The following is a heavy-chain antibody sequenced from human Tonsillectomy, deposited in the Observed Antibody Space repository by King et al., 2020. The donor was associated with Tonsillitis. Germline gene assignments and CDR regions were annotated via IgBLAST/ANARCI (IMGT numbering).Heavy chain of an antibody. CDR3: ARIEGEMSTTLDY. D-gene: IGHD5-24*01. CDR1: GFSLSDATMG. V-gene: IGHV2-26*01. J-gene: IGHJ4*02. CDR2: ISSNDKK. Sequence: HVTLKESGPVLVKPTETLTLTCTVSGFSLSDATMGVSWIRQPPGKALEWLAHISSNDKKSYSTSLNSRLTISKDTSKSQVVLTMTNMGPVDTATYYCARIEGEMSTTLDYWGQGILVTVSS.